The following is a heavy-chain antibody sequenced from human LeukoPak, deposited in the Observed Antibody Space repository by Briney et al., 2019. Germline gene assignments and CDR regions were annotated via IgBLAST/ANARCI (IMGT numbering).Heavy chain of an antibody. Sequence: PSETLSLTCTVSGYSISSGYYWGWIRQPAGKGLEWIGRIYTSGSTNYNPSLKSRVTISVDTSKNQFSLKLSSVTAADTAVYYCARDGYYGSGSSSHWGQGTLVTVSS. CDR1: GYSISSGYY. J-gene: IGHJ4*02. V-gene: IGHV4-61*02. CDR2: IYTSGST. CDR3: ARDGYYGSGSSSH. D-gene: IGHD3-10*01.